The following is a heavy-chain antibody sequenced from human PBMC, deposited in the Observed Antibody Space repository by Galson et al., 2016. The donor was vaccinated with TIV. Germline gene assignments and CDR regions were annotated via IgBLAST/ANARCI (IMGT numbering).Heavy chain of an antibody. CDR2: IYYRGRT. CDR3: ARHATPEGWFAYSWFDP. V-gene: IGHV4-39*01. D-gene: IGHD3-10*01. CDR1: GGSISSSSYY. J-gene: IGHJ5*02. Sequence: TLSLTCTVSGGSISSSSYYWGWIRQPPGNGLEWIGSIYYRGRTSYNASPRSRVTISVDTSTNQFSLKLTSVTAADTAVYYCARHATPEGWFAYSWFDPWGQGTLVIVSS.